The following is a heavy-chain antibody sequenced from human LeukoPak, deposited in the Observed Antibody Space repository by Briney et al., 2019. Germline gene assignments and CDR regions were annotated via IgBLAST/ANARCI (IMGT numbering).Heavy chain of an antibody. CDR1: GGSISSYY. CDR2: IYYSGST. Sequence: PSETLSLTCTVSGGSISSYYWSWIQQPPGKGLEWIGYIYYSGSTNYSPSLKSRLTISVDTSKNQFSLKLSSVAAADTAVCYCARTYGSSGLGYFDLWGRGTLVTVSS. J-gene: IGHJ2*01. D-gene: IGHD6-13*01. CDR3: ARTYGSSGLGYFDL. V-gene: IGHV4-59*01.